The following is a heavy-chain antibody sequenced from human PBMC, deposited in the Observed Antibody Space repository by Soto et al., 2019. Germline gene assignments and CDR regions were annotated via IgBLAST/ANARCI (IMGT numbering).Heavy chain of an antibody. CDR1: GFTFSSYA. CDR3: ARGSDRGTSFSSWFDP. CDR2: ISGSGGST. V-gene: IGHV3-23*01. J-gene: IGHJ5*02. D-gene: IGHD3-10*01. Sequence: PGGSLRLSCAASGFTFSSYAMSWVRQAPGKGLEWVSAISGSGGSTYYADSVKGRFTISRDNSKNQFSLNLSFVTAVDTAIYYCARGSDRGTSFSSWFDPWGQGALVTVSS.